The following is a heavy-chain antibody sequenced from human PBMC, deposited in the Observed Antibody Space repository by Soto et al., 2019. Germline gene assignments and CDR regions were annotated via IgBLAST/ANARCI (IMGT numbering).Heavy chain of an antibody. J-gene: IGHJ4*02. Sequence: SVKVSCKASGGTFSSYAISWVRQAPGQGLEWMGGIIPIFGTANYAQKFQGRVTITADESTSTAYMELSSLRSEDTAVYYCARDPIGPGIFDYWGQGTLVTVSS. CDR2: IIPIFGTA. CDR1: GGTFSSYA. V-gene: IGHV1-69*13. D-gene: IGHD1-26*01. CDR3: ARDPIGPGIFDY.